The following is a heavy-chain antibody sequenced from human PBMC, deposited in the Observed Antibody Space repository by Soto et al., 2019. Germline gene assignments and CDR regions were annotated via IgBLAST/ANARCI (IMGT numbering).Heavy chain of an antibody. V-gene: IGHV1-3*01. CDR2: INPDNGNT. Sequence: ASVKVSCKASGYTFTRYTMNWVRQAPGQRLEWMGWINPDNGNTKSSQKFQDRVIITRDTSASTAYMDLSSLRSEDTAVYYCARGIATGQLDPWGQGTLVTSPQ. CDR1: GYTFTRYT. D-gene: IGHD2-15*01. J-gene: IGHJ5*02. CDR3: ARGIATGQLDP.